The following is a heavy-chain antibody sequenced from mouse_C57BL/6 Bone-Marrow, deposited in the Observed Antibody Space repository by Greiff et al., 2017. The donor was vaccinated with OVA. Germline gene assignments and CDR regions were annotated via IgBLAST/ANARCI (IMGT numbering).Heavy chain of an antibody. CDR3: AIDDYDYGSSFAMDY. CDR2: IYPGSGNT. Sequence: QVQLKQSGAELVRPGASVKLSCKASGYTFTDYYINWVKQRPGQGLEWIARIYPGSGNTYYNEKFKGKATLTAEKSSSTAYMQISSLTSEDSAVYVCAIDDYDYGSSFAMDYWGQGTLVTVSA. D-gene: IGHD1-1*01. V-gene: IGHV1-76*01. CDR1: GYTFTDYY. J-gene: IGHJ4*01.